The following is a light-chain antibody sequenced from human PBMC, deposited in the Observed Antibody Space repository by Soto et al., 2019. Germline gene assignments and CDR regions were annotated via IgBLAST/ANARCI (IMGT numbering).Light chain of an antibody. CDR1: QSVSSSY. J-gene: IGKJ3*01. V-gene: IGKV3-20*01. Sequence: EIVLTQSPGTLSFSPGERATLTCRASQSVSSSYLAWFQQKPGQAPRLLIYGASSRDTGIPDRFSGSGSGTDFTLTISRLEPEDFAVYYCQQYGNAPFTFGPGTKVDIK. CDR2: GAS. CDR3: QQYGNAPFT.